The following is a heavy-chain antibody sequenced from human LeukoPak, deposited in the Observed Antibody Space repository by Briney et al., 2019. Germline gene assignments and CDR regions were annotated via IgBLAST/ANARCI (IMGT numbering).Heavy chain of an antibody. Sequence: SETPSLTCTVSGGSISSYYWSWIRQPPGKGLEWIGYIYYSGSTYYNPSLKSRVTISVDTSKNQFSLKLNSVTAADTAIYYCARMLSHKTTMVDRGAFFDYWGQGTLVTVSS. CDR1: GGSISSYY. CDR2: IYYSGST. CDR3: ARMLSHKTTMVDRGAFFDY. D-gene: IGHD1/OR15-1a*01. J-gene: IGHJ4*02. V-gene: IGHV4-59*12.